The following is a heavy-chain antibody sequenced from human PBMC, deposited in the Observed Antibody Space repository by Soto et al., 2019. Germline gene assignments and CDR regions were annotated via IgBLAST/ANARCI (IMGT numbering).Heavy chain of an antibody. V-gene: IGHV3-15*01. J-gene: IGHJ4*02. CDR3: RTQWLD. D-gene: IGHD6-19*01. Sequence: EVQLVESGGGLVKPGGSLRLSCAASGFTFSDAWMSWVRQAPGKGLEWVGRIKKKTDGGTTDYAATVKGRFTISRDDSKNTLYLQMSSLKTDDTAVYYCRTQWLDWGQGTLVTVSS. CDR1: GFTFSDAW. CDR2: IKKKTDGGTT.